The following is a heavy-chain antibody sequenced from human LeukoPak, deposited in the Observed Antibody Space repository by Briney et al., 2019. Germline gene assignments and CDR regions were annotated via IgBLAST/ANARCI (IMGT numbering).Heavy chain of an antibody. CDR3: ARAPQSSIAARSWFDP. Sequence: ASVKVSCKASGYTFTGYYMHWVRQAPGQGLEWMGWINPNSGGTNYAQKFQGRVTMTRDTSISTAYMERSRLRSDDTAVYYCARAPQSSIAARSWFDPWGQGTLVTVSS. D-gene: IGHD6-6*01. CDR2: INPNSGGT. J-gene: IGHJ5*02. V-gene: IGHV1-2*02. CDR1: GYTFTGYY.